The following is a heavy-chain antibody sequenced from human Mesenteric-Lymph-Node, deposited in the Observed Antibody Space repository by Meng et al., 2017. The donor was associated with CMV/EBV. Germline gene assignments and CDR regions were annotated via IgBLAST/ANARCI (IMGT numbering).Heavy chain of an antibody. V-gene: IGHV3-74*01. Sequence: GGLLRLSCAASGFIFSAYWMHWVRQAPGKGLVWVSRINGDGSGTSYADSVKGRFTISRDNAKNTVYLQMNSLRAEDTAVYYCARKSGTTGYSYYGMDVWGQGTTVTVSS. D-gene: IGHD1-7*01. CDR3: ARKSGTTGYSYYGMDV. J-gene: IGHJ6*02. CDR2: INGDGSGT. CDR1: GFIFSAYW.